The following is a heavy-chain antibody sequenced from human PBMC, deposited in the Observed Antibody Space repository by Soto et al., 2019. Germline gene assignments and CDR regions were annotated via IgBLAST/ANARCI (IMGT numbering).Heavy chain of an antibody. Sequence: PSETLSLTCAVSGGSISGGGYSWSWIRQPPGKGLEWIGYIYHSGSTYYNPSLKSRVTISVDRSKNQFSLKLSSVTAADTAVYYCARGVGATTSRYYFDYWGQGTLVTVSS. D-gene: IGHD1-26*01. CDR2: IYHSGST. J-gene: IGHJ4*02. CDR1: GGSISGGGYS. V-gene: IGHV4-30-2*01. CDR3: ARGVGATTSRYYFDY.